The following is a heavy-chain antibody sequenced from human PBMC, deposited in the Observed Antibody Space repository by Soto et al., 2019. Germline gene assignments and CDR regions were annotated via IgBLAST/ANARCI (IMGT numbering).Heavy chain of an antibody. CDR2: INHSGST. D-gene: IGHD3-9*01. CDR1: GGSISCGGYS. J-gene: IGHJ4*02. Sequence: PSETLSLTCAVSGGSISCGGYSWSWIRQPPGKGLEWIGEINHSGSTNYNPSLKSRVTISVVTSKNQFSLKLSSVTAADTAVYYCARGPDILTTAPFYYFDYWGQGTLVTVSS. V-gene: IGHV4-30-2*01. CDR3: ARGPDILTTAPFYYFDY.